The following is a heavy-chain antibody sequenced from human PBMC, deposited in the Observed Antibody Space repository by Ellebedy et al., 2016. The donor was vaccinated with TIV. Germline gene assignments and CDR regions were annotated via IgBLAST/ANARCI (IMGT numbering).Heavy chain of an antibody. CDR3: ARDQGSGWGAFDY. J-gene: IGHJ4*02. D-gene: IGHD6-19*01. Sequence: GESLKISCAASGFTFGFYSMTWVRQAPGKGLEWVSSISSSSAYRHYADSVKGRFIISRDNAERSLYLQMNSLRAEDTAVYYCARDQGSGWGAFDYWGQGTLVTVSS. CDR1: GFTFGFYS. CDR2: ISSSSAYR. V-gene: IGHV3-21*01.